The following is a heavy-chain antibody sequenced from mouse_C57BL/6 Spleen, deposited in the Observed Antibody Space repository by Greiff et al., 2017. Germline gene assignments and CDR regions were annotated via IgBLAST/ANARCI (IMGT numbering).Heavy chain of an antibody. V-gene: IGHV1-53*01. CDR3: ARPRHYDYDVYY. Sequence: QVHVKQPGTELVKPGASVKLSCKASGYTFTSYWMHWVKQRPGQGLEWIGNINPSNGGTNYNEKFKSKATLTVDKSSSTAYMQLSSLTSEDSAVYYCARPRHYDYDVYYWGQGTTLTVSS. J-gene: IGHJ2*01. CDR2: INPSNGGT. CDR1: GYTFTSYW. D-gene: IGHD2-4*01.